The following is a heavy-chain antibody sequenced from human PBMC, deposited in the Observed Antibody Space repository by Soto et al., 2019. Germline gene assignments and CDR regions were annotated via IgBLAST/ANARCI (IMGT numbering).Heavy chain of an antibody. J-gene: IGHJ6*02. CDR2: ISGSGGST. D-gene: IGHD3-9*01. V-gene: IGHV3-23*01. Sequence: LRLSCAASGFTFSNYAMSWVRQAPGKGLEWVSAISGSGGSTYYADSVKGRFTISRDNSKNTLYLQMNSLRAEDAAVYYCAKDLVLRYFDWLPYGMDVWGQGTTVTVSS. CDR3: AKDLVLRYFDWLPYGMDV. CDR1: GFTFSNYA.